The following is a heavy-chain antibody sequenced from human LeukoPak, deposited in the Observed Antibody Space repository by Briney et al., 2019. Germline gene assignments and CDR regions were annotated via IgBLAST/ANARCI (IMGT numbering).Heavy chain of an antibody. CDR2: IWSDGTNE. D-gene: IGHD4-11*01. CDR1: GFTFSHFG. Sequence: PGGSLRLSCAASGFTFSHFGMHWVRQAPGKGLEWVAVIWSDGTNEYYADSVKGRFSISRDNSKNTVSLQMNSLRAEDTAVSFCAKAAQRGFDYSNSLQYWGQGTLVTVSS. J-gene: IGHJ4*02. V-gene: IGHV3-33*03. CDR3: AKAAQRGFDYSNSLQY.